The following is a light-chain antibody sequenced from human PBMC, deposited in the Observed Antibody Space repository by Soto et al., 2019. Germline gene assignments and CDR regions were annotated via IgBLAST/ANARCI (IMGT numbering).Light chain of an antibody. CDR3: QQYNNSPYT. Sequence: DIPMTQSPSTLSASVGDRVTITCRASQSISSWLAWYQQKPGKAPNLLIYKASSLESGVPSRFIGSASGTEFTLTISSLQPDDFATYYCQQYNNSPYTFGQGTKLEIK. CDR1: QSISSW. V-gene: IGKV1-5*03. J-gene: IGKJ2*01. CDR2: KAS.